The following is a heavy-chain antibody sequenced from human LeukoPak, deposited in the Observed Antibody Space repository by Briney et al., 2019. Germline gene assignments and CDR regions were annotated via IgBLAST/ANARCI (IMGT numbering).Heavy chain of an antibody. D-gene: IGHD3-10*01. CDR2: MNPNSGNT. Sequence: ASVKVSCKASGYTFTSYDINWVRQATGQGLEWMGWMNPNSGNTGYAQKFQGRVTMTRNTSISTAYMELSSLRSEDTAVYYCARGLTYCYGSGNFFWGQGTLVTVSS. CDR3: ARGLTYCYGSGNFF. V-gene: IGHV1-8*01. J-gene: IGHJ4*02. CDR1: GYTFTSYD.